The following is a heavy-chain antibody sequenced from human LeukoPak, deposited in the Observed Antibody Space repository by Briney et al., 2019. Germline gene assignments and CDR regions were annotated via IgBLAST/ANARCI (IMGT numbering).Heavy chain of an antibody. V-gene: IGHV3-53*01. CDR3: ARDRGAAAGD. J-gene: IGHJ4*02. CDR1: GFTFSSYA. CDR2: SYSGGST. D-gene: IGHD6-13*01. Sequence: PGGSLRLSCAASGFTFSSYAMSWVRQAPGKGLEWVSVSYSGGSTHYADSVKGRFSISRDNSKNTLYLQMNSLRAEDTAVYYCARDRGAAAGDWGQGTLVTVSS.